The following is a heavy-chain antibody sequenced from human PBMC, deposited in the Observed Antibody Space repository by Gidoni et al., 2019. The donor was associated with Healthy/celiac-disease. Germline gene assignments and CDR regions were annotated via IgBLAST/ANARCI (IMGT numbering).Heavy chain of an antibody. D-gene: IGHD6-13*01. Sequence: QVQLQQWGAGLLKPSETLSLTCAVYGGSFSGYYWSWIRQPPGKGLEWIGEINHSGSTTYNPSLKSRVTISVDTSKNQFSLKLSSVTAADTAVYYCATGLDIAAAGYNWFDPWGQGTLVTVSS. J-gene: IGHJ5*02. CDR2: INHSGST. V-gene: IGHV4-34*01. CDR1: GGSFSGYY. CDR3: ATGLDIAAAGYNWFDP.